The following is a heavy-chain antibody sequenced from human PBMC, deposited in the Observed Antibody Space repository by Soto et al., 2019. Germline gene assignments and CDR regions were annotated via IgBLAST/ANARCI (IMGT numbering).Heavy chain of an antibody. V-gene: IGHV3-73*01. CDR3: TRISGYLYNYYGMDV. CDR2: IRSKANSYAT. J-gene: IGHJ6*02. Sequence: GGSLRLSCAASGLNFSGSAIHWVRQASGKGLEWVGRIRSKANSYATAYAASVKGRFTISRDDSKNTAYLQMNSLKTEDTAVYYCTRISGYLYNYYGMDVWGQGTTVTISS. D-gene: IGHD5-12*01. CDR1: GLNFSGSA.